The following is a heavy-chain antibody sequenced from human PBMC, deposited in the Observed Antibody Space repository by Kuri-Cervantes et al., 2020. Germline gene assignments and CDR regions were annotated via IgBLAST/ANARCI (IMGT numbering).Heavy chain of an antibody. Sequence: GGSLRLSCAASGFTFSSYWMSWIRQAPGKGLEWVSYISSSGSSIHYADSVKGRFTISRDNAKNSLYLQMNSLRAEDTAVYYCARKRVEAGYYYYGMDVWGQGTTVTVSS. CDR1: GFTFSSYW. CDR2: ISSSGSSI. CDR3: ARKRVEAGYYYYGMDV. J-gene: IGHJ6*02. D-gene: IGHD6-25*01. V-gene: IGHV3-11*01.